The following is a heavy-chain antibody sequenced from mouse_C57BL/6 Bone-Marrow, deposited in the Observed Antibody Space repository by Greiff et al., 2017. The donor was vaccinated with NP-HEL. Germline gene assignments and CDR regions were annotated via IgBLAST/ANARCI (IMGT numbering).Heavy chain of an antibody. J-gene: IGHJ2*01. CDR2: IYPGSGST. Sequence: QVQLQQPGAELVKPGASVKMSCKASGYTFTSYWITWVKQRPGQGLEWIGDIYPGSGSTNYNEKFKSKATLTVDTSSSTAYMQLSSLTSEDSAVYYCARTTVVVYYFDYWGQGTTLTVSS. D-gene: IGHD1-1*01. CDR3: ARTTVVVYYFDY. CDR1: GYTFTSYW. V-gene: IGHV1-55*01.